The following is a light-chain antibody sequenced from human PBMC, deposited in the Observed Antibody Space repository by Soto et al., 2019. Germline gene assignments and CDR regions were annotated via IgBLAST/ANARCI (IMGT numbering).Light chain of an antibody. V-gene: IGKV1-39*01. CDR2: AAS. J-gene: IGKJ2*01. CDR3: QQSYSTPPNT. CDR1: QSISSY. Sequence: DIQMTQSPSSLSASVGDRVTITCRASQSISSYLNWYQQKPGKAPKLLIYAASSLQSGVPSRFSGNGSGKDFTLPISSLQPEDFATYYCQQSYSTPPNTFGQGTKLEIK.